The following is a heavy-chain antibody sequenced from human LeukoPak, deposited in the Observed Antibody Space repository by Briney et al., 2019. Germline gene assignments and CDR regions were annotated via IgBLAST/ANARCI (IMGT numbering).Heavy chain of an antibody. Sequence: PSETLSLTCTVSGGSISSGSYYWSWIRQPAGKGLEWIGRIYTSGSTNYNPSLKSRVTISVDTSKNQFSLKLSSVTAADTAVYYCARGTRSVEDAFDIWGQGTMVTVSS. CDR2: IYTSGST. CDR1: GGSISSGSYY. CDR3: ARGTRSVEDAFDI. J-gene: IGHJ3*02. V-gene: IGHV4-61*02. D-gene: IGHD1-14*01.